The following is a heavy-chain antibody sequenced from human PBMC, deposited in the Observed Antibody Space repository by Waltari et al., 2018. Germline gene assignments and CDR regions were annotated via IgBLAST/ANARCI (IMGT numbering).Heavy chain of an antibody. J-gene: IGHJ4*02. D-gene: IGHD2-8*02. V-gene: IGHV1-2*04. CDR1: GYTFTDYH. Sequence: QVQLVQSGAEVTKPGASVKVSCKPSGYTFTDYHIHWVRQAPGQGLEWMGLTNPTSGGTYYAQPFQGWVTMTRDTSTSTVYMELSSLKSDDTAVYYCARRSCTGECYAPYVYWGQGSLVTVSS. CDR3: ARRSCTGECYAPYVY. CDR2: TNPTSGGT.